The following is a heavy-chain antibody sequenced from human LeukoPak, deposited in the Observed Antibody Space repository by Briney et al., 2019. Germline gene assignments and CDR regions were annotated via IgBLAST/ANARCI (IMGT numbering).Heavy chain of an antibody. Sequence: GGSLRLSCAASGFTFTTYPMSWVRQAPGKGLEWVSAISASGGGTYYADSVKGRFTISRDNSRSTVFLQMSSLRADDAAVYYCARDRVVSGRFGEVASWGQGTLVTVSS. CDR2: ISASGGGT. D-gene: IGHD3-10*01. V-gene: IGHV3-23*01. CDR1: GFTFTTYP. CDR3: ARDRVVSGRFGEVAS. J-gene: IGHJ5*01.